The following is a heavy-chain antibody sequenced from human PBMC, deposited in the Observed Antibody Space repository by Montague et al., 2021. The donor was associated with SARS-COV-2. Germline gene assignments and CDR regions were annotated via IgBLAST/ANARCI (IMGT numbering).Heavy chain of an antibody. CDR3: VRPPRGGYNYPFDY. J-gene: IGHJ4*02. Sequence: LRLSCAASGFTFSSYWMHWVRQAPGKGLVWVSCINSDGSITTYADSVKGRFTISRDNAKNTVYMQMNSLRAEDTAVYYCVRPPRGGYNYPFDYWGLGTLVTVSS. D-gene: IGHD5-24*01. V-gene: IGHV3-74*01. CDR2: INSDGSIT. CDR1: GFTFSSYW.